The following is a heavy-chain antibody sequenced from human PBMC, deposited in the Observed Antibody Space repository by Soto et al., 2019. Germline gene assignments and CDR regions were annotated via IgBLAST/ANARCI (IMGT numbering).Heavy chain of an antibody. CDR1: GGSISSSNW. D-gene: IGHD1-26*01. J-gene: IGHJ6*02. CDR3: AGVSGSYYYGMAV. Sequence: QVQLQESGPGLVKPSGTLSLTCAVSGGSISSSNWWSWVRQPPGKGLEWIGEIYHSGSTNYNPSLPSRVTISVDKSKTQFSLKLSYVTAADTAVYYCAGVSGSYYYGMAVWGQGTTVTVSS. V-gene: IGHV4-4*02. CDR2: IYHSGST.